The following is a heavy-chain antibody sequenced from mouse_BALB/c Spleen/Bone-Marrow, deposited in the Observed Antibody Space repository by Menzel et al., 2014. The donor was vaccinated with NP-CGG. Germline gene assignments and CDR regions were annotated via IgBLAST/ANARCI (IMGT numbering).Heavy chain of an antibody. J-gene: IGHJ3*01. Sequence: VQLQQSGAELARPGASVKMSCKASGYTFDYYTVQWVKQRPGQGLEWIGYINPSSGYTNYNQKFKDKATLTADKSPSTAYMQLSSLTSEDSAVYYCAREVYGSWFAYWGQETLVPVSA. D-gene: IGHD2-2*01. CDR2: INPSSGYT. V-gene: IGHV1-4*01. CDR3: AREVYGSWFAY. CDR1: GYTFDYYT.